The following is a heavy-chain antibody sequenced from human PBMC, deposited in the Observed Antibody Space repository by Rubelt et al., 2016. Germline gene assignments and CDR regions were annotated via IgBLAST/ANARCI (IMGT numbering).Heavy chain of an antibody. CDR1: GGSISSYY. D-gene: IGHD4-17*01. Sequence: ESGPGLVKPSETLSLTCTVSGGSISSYYWSWIRQPAGKGLEWIGRIYTSGSTNYNPSLKSRATMSVDTSKNQFSLKLSSVTAADTAVYYCARGDPDRGSRTVTLDYWGQGTLVTVSS. CDR3: ARGDPDRGSRTVTLDY. V-gene: IGHV4-4*07. J-gene: IGHJ4*02. CDR2: IYTSGST.